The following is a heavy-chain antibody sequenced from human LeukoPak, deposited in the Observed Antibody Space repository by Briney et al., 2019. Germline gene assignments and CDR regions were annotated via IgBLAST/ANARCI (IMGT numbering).Heavy chain of an antibody. D-gene: IGHD1-7*01. Sequence: ASVKVSCKTSGYTLTNYGITWVRQAPGQGLEWMEWISADDGNPKYAQKVQGRVTLITDTSASTAYMELRGLRYDDTAVYYCARVRKNWNYVSYFDYWGQGTLVTVSS. CDR3: ARVRKNWNYVSYFDY. CDR1: GYTLTNYG. J-gene: IGHJ4*02. V-gene: IGHV1-18*01. CDR2: ISADDGNP.